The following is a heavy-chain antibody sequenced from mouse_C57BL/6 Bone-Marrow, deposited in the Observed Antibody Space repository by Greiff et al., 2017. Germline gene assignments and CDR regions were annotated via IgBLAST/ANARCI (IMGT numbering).Heavy chain of an antibody. Sequence: QVQLQQSGAELVKPGASVKLSCKASGYTFTEYTIHWVKQRSGQGLEWIGWFYPGSGSIKYNEKFKDKATLTADKSSSTVYMELSRLTSEYSAVYFCARHEEGLRLRGYAMDYWGQGTSVTVSS. CDR3: ARHEEGLRLRGYAMDY. V-gene: IGHV1-62-2*01. CDR2: FYPGSGSI. CDR1: GYTFTEYT. D-gene: IGHD3-2*02. J-gene: IGHJ4*01.